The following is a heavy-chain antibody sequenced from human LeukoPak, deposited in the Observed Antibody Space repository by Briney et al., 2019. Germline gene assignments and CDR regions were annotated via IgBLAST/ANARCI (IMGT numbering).Heavy chain of an antibody. CDR3: AGQGGSGSYYHDAFDI. CDR1: GGSISSSSYY. CDR2: IYYSGST. D-gene: IGHD3-10*01. Sequence: SETLSLTCTVSGGSISSSSYYWGWIRQPPGKGLEWIGSIYYSGSTYYNPSLKSRVTISVDTSKNQFSLKLSSVTAADTVVYYCAGQGGSGSYYHDAFDIWGQGTMVTVSS. V-gene: IGHV4-39*01. J-gene: IGHJ3*02.